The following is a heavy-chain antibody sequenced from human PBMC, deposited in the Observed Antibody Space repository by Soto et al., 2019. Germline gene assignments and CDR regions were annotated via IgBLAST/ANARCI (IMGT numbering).Heavy chain of an antibody. Sequence: PGGSLRLSCAASGFTFSSYWMSWVRQAPGKGLEWVANIKQDGSEKYYVDSVKGRFTISRDNAKNSLYLQMNSLRAEDTAVYYCARVRSPNSSGFNYYYYMDVWGKGTTVTVSS. J-gene: IGHJ6*03. CDR3: ARVRSPNSSGFNYYYYMDV. V-gene: IGHV3-7*01. CDR2: IKQDGSEK. D-gene: IGHD6-19*01. CDR1: GFTFSSYW.